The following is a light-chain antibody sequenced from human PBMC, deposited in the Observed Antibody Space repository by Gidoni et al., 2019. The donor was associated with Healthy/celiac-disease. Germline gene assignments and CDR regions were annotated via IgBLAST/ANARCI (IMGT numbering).Light chain of an antibody. CDR2: EVS. CDR3: SSYTSSSTLEVV. J-gene: IGLJ2*01. CDR1: SSDVGGYNS. V-gene: IGLV2-14*01. Sequence: QSALTQPASVSGSPGQSITISCTGTSSDVGGYNSVSWYHQHPGKAPKLMIYEVSNRPSGVSNRFSGSKSGNTDSLTISGLQAEDEADYYCSSYTSSSTLEVVFGGGTKLTVL.